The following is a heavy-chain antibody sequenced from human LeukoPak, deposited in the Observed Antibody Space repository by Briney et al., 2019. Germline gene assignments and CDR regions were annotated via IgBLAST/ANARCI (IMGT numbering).Heavy chain of an antibody. CDR2: ISGSGGST. D-gene: IGHD3-3*01. CDR1: GFTFSSYG. CDR3: TTEELTIFGVVGHYYYMDV. Sequence: GGSLRLSCAASGFTFSSYGMSWVRQAPGKGLEWVSAISGSGGSTYYADSVKGRFTISRDNSKNTLYLQMNSLRAEDTAVYYCTTEELTIFGVVGHYYYMDVWGKGTTVTVSS. J-gene: IGHJ6*03. V-gene: IGHV3-23*01.